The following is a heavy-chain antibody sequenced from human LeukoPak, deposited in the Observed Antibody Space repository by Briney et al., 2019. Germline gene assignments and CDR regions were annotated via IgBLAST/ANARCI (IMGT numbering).Heavy chain of an antibody. V-gene: IGHV4-59*01. CDR2: IYYSGGT. Sequence: SETLSLTCTVSGGSINYYYWVWIRQPPGKGLEWVGYIYYSGGTHYNPSLKSRVTMLVDTSKNQFSLKLTAVTAADTAIYYCARGYGDYGGWFGPWGQGILVTVSS. CDR1: GGSINYYY. D-gene: IGHD4-17*01. CDR3: ARGYGDYGGWFGP. J-gene: IGHJ5*02.